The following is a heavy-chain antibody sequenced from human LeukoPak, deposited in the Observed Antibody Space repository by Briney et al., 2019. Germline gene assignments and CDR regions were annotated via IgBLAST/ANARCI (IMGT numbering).Heavy chain of an antibody. Sequence: GASVKVSCKASGYTFTSYYMHWVRQAPGQGLEWMGIINPGGGSTSYAQKFQGRVTMTRDTSTSTVYMELSSLRSEDTAVYYCAREERNDSSGPLPSRGWFDPWGQGTLVTVSS. V-gene: IGHV1-46*01. CDR1: GYTFTSYY. D-gene: IGHD3-22*01. CDR3: AREERNDSSGPLPSRGWFDP. J-gene: IGHJ5*02. CDR2: INPGGGST.